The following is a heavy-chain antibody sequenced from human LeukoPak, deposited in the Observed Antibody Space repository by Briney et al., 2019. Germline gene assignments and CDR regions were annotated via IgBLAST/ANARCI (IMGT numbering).Heavy chain of an antibody. V-gene: IGHV3-33*02. CDR3: ARDPEGNRGNYFDL. CDR1: GFSFNSYY. D-gene: IGHD1-14*01. J-gene: IGHJ4*02. Sequence: PGRSLRLSCATSGFSFNSYYIHWVRQAPGKGLEWVASIWNDGGYEYYADSVKGRFTIDRDDSTNTVFLQTNSLRAEDTAVYFCARDPEGNRGNYFDLWGQGALVTVSS. CDR2: IWNDGGYE.